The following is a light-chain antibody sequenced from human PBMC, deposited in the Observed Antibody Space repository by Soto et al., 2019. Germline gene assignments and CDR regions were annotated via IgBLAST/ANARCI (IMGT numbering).Light chain of an antibody. V-gene: IGKV1-33*01. CDR3: QQYDNLPRT. Sequence: DIQMTQSPSSLSASVGDRVTITCQASQDISNYLNWYQQKPGKAPKLLIYDASNLETGVPSRFSGSGSGTDFTFTISSLQPEDIATYYCQQYDNLPRTFGGETKVDIK. J-gene: IGKJ4*01. CDR1: QDISNY. CDR2: DAS.